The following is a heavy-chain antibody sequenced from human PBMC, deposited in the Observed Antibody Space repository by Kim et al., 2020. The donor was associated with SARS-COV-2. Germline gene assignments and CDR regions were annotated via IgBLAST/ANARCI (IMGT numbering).Heavy chain of an antibody. Sequence: GGSLRLSCTASGFIFSGYAMSWVRQAPGKGLEWVSSISGGGSGIFYADSVKGRFTISRDNSKNTLYLRMNNLRAEDTAIYYCAKDPYYSSGSYDGYFDYWGQGTLVTVSS. V-gene: IGHV3-23*01. CDR2: ISGGGSGI. CDR3: AKDPYYSSGSYDGYFDY. D-gene: IGHD3-10*01. CDR1: GFIFSGYA. J-gene: IGHJ4*03.